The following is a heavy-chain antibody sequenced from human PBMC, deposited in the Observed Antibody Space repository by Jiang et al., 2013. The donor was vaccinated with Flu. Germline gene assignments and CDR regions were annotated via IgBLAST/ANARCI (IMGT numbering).Heavy chain of an antibody. CDR3: ASSLSPHRYSYGDF. CDR2: VYYGGKT. CDR1: GGSISNYY. D-gene: IGHD5-18*01. Sequence: ETLSLTCTVSGGSISNYYWSWIRQPPGKGLEWIGSVYYGGKTNYNPSLKSRVTISIDTSKNQFSLKLSSLTAADTAVYFCASSLSPHRYSYGDFWGQGTLVTVSS. V-gene: IGHV4-59*01. J-gene: IGHJ4*02.